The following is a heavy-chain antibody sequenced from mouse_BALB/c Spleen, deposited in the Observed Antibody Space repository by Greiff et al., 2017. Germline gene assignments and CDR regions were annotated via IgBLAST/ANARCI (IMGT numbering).Heavy chain of an antibody. CDR2: IYPYNGGT. CDR1: GYTFTDYN. V-gene: IGHV1S29*02. J-gene: IGHJ3*01. D-gene: IGHD2-1*01. CDR3: AREERNYYGNYDGFAY. Sequence: EVQLQQSGPELVKPGASVKISCKASGYTFTDYNMHWVKQSHGKSLEWIGYIYPYNGGTGYNQKFKSKATLTVDNSSSTAYMELRSLTSEDSAVYYCAREERNYYGNYDGFAYWGQGTLVTVSA.